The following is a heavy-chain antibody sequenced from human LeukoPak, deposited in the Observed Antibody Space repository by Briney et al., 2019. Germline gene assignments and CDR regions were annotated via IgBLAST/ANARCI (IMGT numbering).Heavy chain of an antibody. CDR1: SGSINSGSSF. V-gene: IGHV4-30-4*08. D-gene: IGHD2-21*01. J-gene: IGHJ4*02. Sequence: PSETLSLTCTVSSGSINSGSSFWSWVRQPPGKGLEWIGYIYPSGTTYYEPSLKSRVTISVDTSNNQFSLSLDSVTAADTAVYFCPKDSHDWGQGTLVIVSS. CDR3: PKDSHD. CDR2: IYPSGTT.